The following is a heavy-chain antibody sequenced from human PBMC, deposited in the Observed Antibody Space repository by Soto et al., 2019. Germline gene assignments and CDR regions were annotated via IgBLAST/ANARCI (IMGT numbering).Heavy chain of an antibody. CDR2: IFYTGST. J-gene: IGHJ4*02. CDR1: GGPINSGDYF. Sequence: SETLSLTCSVSGGPINSGDYFWSWIRQPPGKGLEWIGSIFYTGSTYYSPSLKSRASMSMETYKNLFYLRLRSLTAADTDVYFCARVKATLYWNYYFDYWGQGTQVTV. D-gene: IGHD5-12*01. V-gene: IGHV4-30-4*01. CDR3: ARVKATLYWNYYFDY.